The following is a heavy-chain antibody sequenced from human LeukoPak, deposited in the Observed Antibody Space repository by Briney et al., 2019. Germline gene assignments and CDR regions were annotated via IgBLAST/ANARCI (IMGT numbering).Heavy chain of an antibody. CDR1: GYTLTELS. CDR3: ATSWFGGISGYVFGMDV. V-gene: IGHV1-24*01. D-gene: IGHD5-12*01. CDR2: FDLEDGET. J-gene: IGHJ6*04. Sequence: ASVKVSCKVSGYTLTELSMHWVRQAPGKGLEWMGGFDLEDGETIYAQKFQGRVTMTEDTSTDTAYMDLNSLRSEDTAVYYCATSWFGGISGYVFGMDVWGKGTTVTVSS.